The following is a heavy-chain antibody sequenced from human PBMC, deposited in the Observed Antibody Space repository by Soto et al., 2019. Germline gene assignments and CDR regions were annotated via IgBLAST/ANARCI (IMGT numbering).Heavy chain of an antibody. D-gene: IGHD6-13*01. J-gene: IGHJ6*02. CDR1: GFTFTSSA. Sequence: GASVKVSCKASGFTFTSSAVQWVRQARGQRLEWIGWIVVGSGNTNYAQKFQERVTITRDMSTSTAYMELSSLRSEDTAVYYCAASVSSSWYSFGYYYYGMDVWGQGTTVTVS. CDR3: AASVSSSWYSFGYYYYGMDV. V-gene: IGHV1-58*01. CDR2: IVVGSGNT.